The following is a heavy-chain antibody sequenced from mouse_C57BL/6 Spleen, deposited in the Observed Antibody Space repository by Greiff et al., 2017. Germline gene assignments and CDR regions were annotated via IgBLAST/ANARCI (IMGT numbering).Heavy chain of an antibody. CDR1: GFSLTSYG. CDR3: ARRMVTPDYAMDY. J-gene: IGHJ4*01. D-gene: IGHD2-2*01. V-gene: IGHV2-2*01. Sequence: QVQLKESGPGLVQPSQSLSITCTVSGFSLTSYGVHWVRQSPGKGLEWLGVIWSGGSTDYNAAFISRLSISKDNSKSQVFFKMNSLQADDTAIYYCARRMVTPDYAMDYWGQGTSVTVSS. CDR2: IWSGGST.